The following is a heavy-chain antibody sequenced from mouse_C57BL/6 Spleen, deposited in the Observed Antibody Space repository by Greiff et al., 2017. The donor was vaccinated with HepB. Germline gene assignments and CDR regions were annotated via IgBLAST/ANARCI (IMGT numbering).Heavy chain of an antibody. V-gene: IGHV1-18*01. CDR1: GYTFTDYN. CDR3: ARDDYDEAWFAY. D-gene: IGHD2-4*01. Sequence: EVQLQESGPELVKPGASVKIPCKASGYTFTDYNMDWVKQSHGKSLEWIGDINPNNGGTIYNQKFKGKATLTVDKSSSTAYMELRSLTSEDTAVYYCARDDYDEAWFAYWGQGTLVTVSA. CDR2: INPNNGGT. J-gene: IGHJ3*01.